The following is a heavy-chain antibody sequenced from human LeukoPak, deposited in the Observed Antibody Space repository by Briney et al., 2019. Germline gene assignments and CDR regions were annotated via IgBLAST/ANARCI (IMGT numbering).Heavy chain of an antibody. J-gene: IGHJ6*03. D-gene: IGHD3-10*01. V-gene: IGHV4-4*07. CDR3: ARAKNGSGSRTWNYYYYYMDV. CDR2: IYTSGST. CDR1: GGSITSYY. Sequence: SETLSLTCTVSGGSITSYYWMWIRQPAGKGLEWIGRIYTSGSTNYNPSLKSRVTISVDTSKNQFSLKPSSVTAADTAVYYCARAKNGSGSRTWNYYYYYMDVWGKGTTVTISS.